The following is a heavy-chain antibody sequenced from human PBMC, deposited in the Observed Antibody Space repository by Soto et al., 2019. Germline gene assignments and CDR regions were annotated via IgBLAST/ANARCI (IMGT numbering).Heavy chain of an antibody. D-gene: IGHD6-13*01. CDR2: ISGSGGST. CDR1: GFTVSSYA. CDR3: AKQLVLDYFDY. Sequence: RGSLRLCCAASGFTVSSYAMSLVRQAPGKGLEWVSAISGSGGSTYYADSVKGRFTISSDNSKNTLYLQMNSLRAEDTAVYYCAKQLVLDYFDYWGQGTLVTVSS. V-gene: IGHV3-23*01. J-gene: IGHJ4*02.